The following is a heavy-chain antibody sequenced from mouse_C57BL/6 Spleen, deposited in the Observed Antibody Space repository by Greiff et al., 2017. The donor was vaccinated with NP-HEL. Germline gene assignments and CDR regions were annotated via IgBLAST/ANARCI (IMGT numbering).Heavy chain of an antibody. J-gene: IGHJ3*01. CDR2: ILTGSGST. CDR1: GYTFTGYW. CDR3: ARWGTWFAY. V-gene: IGHV1-9*01. Sequence: VQLQQSGAELMKPGASVKLSCKATGYTFTGYWIEWVKQRPGHGLEWIGEILTGSGSTNYNEKFKCKATFTADTSSHTAYMQLSSLTTEDSAIYYCARWGTWFAYWGQGTLVTVSA.